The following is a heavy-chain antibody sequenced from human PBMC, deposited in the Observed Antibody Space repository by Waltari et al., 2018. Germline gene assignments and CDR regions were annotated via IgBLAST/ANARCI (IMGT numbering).Heavy chain of an antibody. J-gene: IGHJ4*02. Sequence: EVQLVESGGGLVQPGRSLRLSCAASGFTFDDYAMQWVRQAPGKGRVWVSGISWNSGSIGYADSVKGRFTISRDNAKNSLYLQMNSLRAEDTALYYCAKDINDSSGYYYGPSGFDYWGQGTLVTVSS. V-gene: IGHV3-9*01. CDR1: GFTFDDYA. D-gene: IGHD3-22*01. CDR3: AKDINDSSGYYYGPSGFDY. CDR2: ISWNSGSI.